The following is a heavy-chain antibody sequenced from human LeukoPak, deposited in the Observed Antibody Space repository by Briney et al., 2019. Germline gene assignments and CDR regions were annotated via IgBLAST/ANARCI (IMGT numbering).Heavy chain of an antibody. Sequence: GGFLRLSCAASGFTFSSYSMNWVRRAPGKGLEWVSTISSSSNYIYYADSVKGRFTISRDNAKNSLSLQMNSLRAEDTAVYYCARSDFWSGPDAFDIWGQGTMVTVSS. V-gene: IGHV3-21*01. CDR3: ARSDFWSGPDAFDI. CDR2: ISSSSNYI. J-gene: IGHJ3*02. CDR1: GFTFSSYS. D-gene: IGHD3-3*01.